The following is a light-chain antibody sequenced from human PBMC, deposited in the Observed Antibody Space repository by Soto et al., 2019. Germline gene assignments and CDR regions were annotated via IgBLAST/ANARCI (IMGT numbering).Light chain of an antibody. CDR2: GAT. CDR1: QTITSTY. J-gene: IGKJ3*01. V-gene: IGKV3-20*01. CDR3: QYYGDSPRVT. Sequence: EIALTQSPGTLSLAPGERDTLSCRASQTITSTYLSWYQQKSGQAPRLLVYGATGRTTNLPDRFSGSGSGTDFTLTIRRLEPEDFAVYYCQYYGDSPRVTFGPGTQV.